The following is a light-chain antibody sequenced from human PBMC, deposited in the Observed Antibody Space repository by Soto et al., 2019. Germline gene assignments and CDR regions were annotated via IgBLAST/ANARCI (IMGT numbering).Light chain of an antibody. Sequence: DLQMTQSPSSLSASVGDRVTITCQASHDITSYLNWYQHKPGKAPKLLIYDASILEAGVPSRYSGSGSGTDFTFTISSLQPEDVATYYCQQSYSNPLTFGGGTKVEIK. CDR3: QQSYSNPLT. V-gene: IGKV1-33*01. CDR1: HDITSY. J-gene: IGKJ4*01. CDR2: DAS.